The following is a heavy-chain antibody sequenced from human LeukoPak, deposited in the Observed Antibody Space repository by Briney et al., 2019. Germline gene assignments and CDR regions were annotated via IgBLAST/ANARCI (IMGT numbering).Heavy chain of an antibody. V-gene: IGHV1-69*05. Sequence: GASVKVSCKASGGTFSSYAISWVRQAPGQGLEWRGGIIPIFGTANYAQKFQGRVTITTDESTSTAYMELSSLRSEDTAVYYCASRPFYESSGYYSPDTYWGQGTLVTVSS. CDR3: ASRPFYESSGYYSPDTY. CDR1: GGTFSSYA. D-gene: IGHD3-22*01. J-gene: IGHJ4*02. CDR2: IIPIFGTA.